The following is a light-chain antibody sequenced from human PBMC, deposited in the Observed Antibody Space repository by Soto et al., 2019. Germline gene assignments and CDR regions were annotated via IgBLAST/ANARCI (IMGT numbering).Light chain of an antibody. J-gene: IGLJ2*01. CDR3: AAWDDSLSGVV. CDR2: RNN. V-gene: IGLV1-47*01. Sequence: QSVLTQPPSASGTPGQRVTISCSGSSSNIGNNYVHWYQQLPGTAPKLLIYRNNQRTSGVPDRVSGSKSGTSASLAISGLRSEDEAEYYCAAWDDSLSGVVFGGWTKLTVL. CDR1: SSNIGNNY.